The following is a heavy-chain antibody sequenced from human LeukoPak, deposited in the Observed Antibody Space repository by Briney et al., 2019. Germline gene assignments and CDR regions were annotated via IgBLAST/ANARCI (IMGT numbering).Heavy chain of an antibody. CDR3: ARGLGVVTAKSEQPKPRYFDL. D-gene: IGHD2-21*02. Sequence: AAVKVSCKASGYTFISYGICWVRQAPAQGLEWMGWISVYNGNTNYAQNLQGRVTMTTDTSTSTAYMELRSLRSDDTAVYYCARGLGVVTAKSEQPKPRYFDLWGRGTQVTVSS. CDR1: GYTFISYG. J-gene: IGHJ2*01. CDR2: ISVYNGNT. V-gene: IGHV1-18*01.